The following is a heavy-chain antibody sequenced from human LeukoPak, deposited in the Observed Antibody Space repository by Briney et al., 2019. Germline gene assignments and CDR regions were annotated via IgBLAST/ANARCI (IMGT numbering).Heavy chain of an antibody. CDR2: IYYSGST. Sequence: PSETLSLTCTVSGGSISSSSYYWGWIRQPPGKGLEWIGSIYYSGSTNYNPSLKSRVTISVDTSKNQFSLKLSSVTAADTAVYYCARGTGATSLKMDDRSYFDYWGQGTLVTVSS. D-gene: IGHD1-1*01. V-gene: IGHV4-39*07. CDR3: ARGTGATSLKMDDRSYFDY. J-gene: IGHJ4*02. CDR1: GGSISSSSYY.